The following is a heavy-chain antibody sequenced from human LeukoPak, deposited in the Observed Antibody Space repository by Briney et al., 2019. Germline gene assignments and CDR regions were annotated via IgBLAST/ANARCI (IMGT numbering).Heavy chain of an antibody. CDR2: FDPEDGET. Sequence: ASVKVSCKVSGYTLTELSMHWVRQAPGKGLEWMGGFDPEDGETIYAQKFQGRVTMTEDTSTDTAYMELSSLRSEDTAVYYCATDYKTGVRGVPVEAFDIWGQGTMVTVSS. J-gene: IGHJ3*02. V-gene: IGHV1-24*01. CDR3: ATDYKTGVRGVPVEAFDI. D-gene: IGHD3-10*01. CDR1: GYTLTELS.